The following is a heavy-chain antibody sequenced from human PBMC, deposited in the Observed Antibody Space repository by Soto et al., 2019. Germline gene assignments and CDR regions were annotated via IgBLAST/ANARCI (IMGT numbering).Heavy chain of an antibody. CDR3: ATGLPGYYYYGMDV. CDR1: GYTLTELS. Sequence: ASVKVSCKVSGYTLTELSMHWVRQAPGKGLEWMGGFDPEDGETIYAQKFQGRVTMTEDTSTDTAYMELSSLRSEDTAVYYCATGLPGYYYYGMDVWGQGPTVTVSS. CDR2: FDPEDGET. V-gene: IGHV1-24*01. J-gene: IGHJ6*02.